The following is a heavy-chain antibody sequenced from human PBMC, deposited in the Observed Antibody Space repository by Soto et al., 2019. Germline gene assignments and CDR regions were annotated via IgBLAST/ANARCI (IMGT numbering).Heavy chain of an antibody. Sequence: PGGSLRLSCAASGFTFSSYGMHWVRQAPGKGLEWVAVIWYDGSNKYYADSVKGRFTISRDNSKNTLYLQMNSLRAEDTAVYYCARDPKFLWFRMDVWGQGATVTVSS. CDR3: ARDPKFLWFRMDV. CDR1: GFTFSSYG. J-gene: IGHJ6*02. D-gene: IGHD3-10*01. CDR2: IWYDGSNK. V-gene: IGHV3-33*01.